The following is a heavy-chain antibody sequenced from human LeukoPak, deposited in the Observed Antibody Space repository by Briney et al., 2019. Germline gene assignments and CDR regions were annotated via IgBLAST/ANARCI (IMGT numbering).Heavy chain of an antibody. D-gene: IGHD3-10*01. CDR1: GFTFSDYY. CDR3: ARDAYYYSSDY. CDR2: ISGNGGTI. V-gene: IGHV3-11*04. Sequence: GGSLRLSCAASGFTFSDYYMTWIRQAPGKGLEWVSYISGNGGTIHYADSVRGRFTVSRDNAKDSLYLQMNSLRVEDTAVYYCARDAYYYSSDYWAQGALVTVSS. J-gene: IGHJ4*02.